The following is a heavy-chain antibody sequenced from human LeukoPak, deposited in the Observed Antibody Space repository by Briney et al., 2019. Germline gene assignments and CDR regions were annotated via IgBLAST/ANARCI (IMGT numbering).Heavy chain of an antibody. V-gene: IGHV4-59*13. CDR2: IYYSGTT. CDR1: GGPIRSYY. D-gene: IGHD6-19*01. CDR3: ARSSGWFTKYYFDY. Sequence: SETLSLTCTVSGGPIRSYYGAWIRRPPGKGLGGIGYIYYSGTTNYNPSLKSRVTISVDTSKNQFSLKLSSVTAADTAVYYCARSSGWFTKYYFDYWGQGTLVTVSS. J-gene: IGHJ4*02.